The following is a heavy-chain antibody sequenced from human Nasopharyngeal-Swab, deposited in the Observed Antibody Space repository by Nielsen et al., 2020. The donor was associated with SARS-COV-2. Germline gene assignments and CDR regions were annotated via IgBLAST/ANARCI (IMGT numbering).Heavy chain of an antibody. Sequence: ASVKVSCKVSGYTLTELSMHWVRQALGKGLEWMGGFDPEDGETIYAQKFQGRVTMTEDTSTDTAYMELSSLRSEDTAVYYCATDSPAVGGTSPAYGMDVWGQGTTVTVSS. D-gene: IGHD2-2*01. CDR2: FDPEDGET. CDR3: ATDSPAVGGTSPAYGMDV. J-gene: IGHJ6*02. CDR1: GYTLTELS. V-gene: IGHV1-24*01.